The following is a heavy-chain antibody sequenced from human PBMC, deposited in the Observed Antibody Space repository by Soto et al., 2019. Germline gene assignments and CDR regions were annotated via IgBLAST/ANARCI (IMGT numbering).Heavy chain of an antibody. D-gene: IGHD6-19*01. CDR3: ARDGGVAVAVDASDI. J-gene: IGHJ3*02. CDR2: INWSGSST. Sequence: EVQLGESGGGVVRPGGSLRLSCAASGFTFEDHGMTWVRQVPGKGLEWVAEINWSGSSTSYADSVKGRFTISRDNAKNSLYLQMNSLRAEDTALYFCARDGGVAVAVDASDIWGQGTMVTVSS. V-gene: IGHV3-20*04. CDR1: GFTFEDHG.